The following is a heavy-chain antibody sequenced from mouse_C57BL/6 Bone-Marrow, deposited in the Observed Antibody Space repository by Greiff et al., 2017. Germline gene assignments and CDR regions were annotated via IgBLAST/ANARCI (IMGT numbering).Heavy chain of an antibody. CDR1: GYTFTSYG. J-gene: IGHJ2*01. CDR2: IYLGNGYT. CDR3: ANNNDS. V-gene: IGHV1-58*01. Sequence: VQLQQSGAELVRPGSSVKMSCKTSGYTFTSYGIHWVKQRPGQGLEWIGYIYLGNGYTEYNEKFKGKATLTSDTSSSTAYMQLSSLTSEDYAIYLCANNNDSWGPGTTLPVS.